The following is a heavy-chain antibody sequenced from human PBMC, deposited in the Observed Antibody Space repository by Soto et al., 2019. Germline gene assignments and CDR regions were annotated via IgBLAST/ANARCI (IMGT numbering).Heavy chain of an antibody. V-gene: IGHV4-59*08. J-gene: IGHJ3*02. CDR2: IYYSGST. CDR3: ARFSPLTPGGVAFDI. D-gene: IGHD3-10*01. Sequence: QVQLQESGPGLVKPSETLSLTCTVSGGSISTYYWSWIRQPPGKGLEWIGYIYYSGSTNYSPSLKSRVTISVDTPKNPFSLKLSSVTAADTAVYYCARFSPLTPGGVAFDIWGQGTMVTVSS. CDR1: GGSISTYY.